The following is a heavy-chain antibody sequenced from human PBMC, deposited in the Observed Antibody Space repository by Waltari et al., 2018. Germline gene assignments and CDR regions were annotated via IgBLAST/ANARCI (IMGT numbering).Heavy chain of an antibody. CDR1: GFTFSNAW. V-gene: IGHV3-15*01. D-gene: IGHD6-19*01. J-gene: IGHJ4*02. CDR2: IKSKTDGGTT. CDR3: TTGIAVAGKVDY. Sequence: EVQLVESGGGLVKPGGSLRLSCAASGFTFSNAWMSWVRQAPGKGLEWVGRIKSKTDGGTTDYAAPVKGRFTISRDDSKNTLYLQMNSLKTEDTAVYYCTTGIAVAGKVDYWGQGTLVTVSS.